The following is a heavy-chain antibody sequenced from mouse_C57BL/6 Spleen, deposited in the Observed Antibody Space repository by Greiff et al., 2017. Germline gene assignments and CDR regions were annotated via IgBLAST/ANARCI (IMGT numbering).Heavy chain of an antibody. CDR3: ARWGSSTYYAMDY. CDR1: GYAFSSYW. J-gene: IGHJ4*01. V-gene: IGHV1-80*01. D-gene: IGHD1-1*01. CDR2: IYPGDGDT. Sequence: VQLQQSGAELVKPGASVKISCKASGYAFSSYWMNWVKQRPGQGLEWIGQIYPGDGDTNYNGKFKGKATLTADKSSSTAYMQLSSLTSEDSAVYFCARWGSSTYYAMDYWGQGTSVTVSS.